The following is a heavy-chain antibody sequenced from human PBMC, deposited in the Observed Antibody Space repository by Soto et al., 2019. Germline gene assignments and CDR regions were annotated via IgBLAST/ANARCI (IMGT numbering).Heavy chain of an antibody. V-gene: IGHV1-69*02. CDR1: GGTFSSYT. Sequence: QVQLVQSGAEVKKPGSSVKVSCKASGGTFSSYTISWVRQAPGQGLEWMGRIIPILGIANYAQKFQGRVTITADKSTSTAYMELSGLRSVDTAVYYCARVQYSSSWSWFDPWGQGTLVTVSS. J-gene: IGHJ5*02. CDR2: IIPILGIA. CDR3: ARVQYSSSWSWFDP. D-gene: IGHD6-13*01.